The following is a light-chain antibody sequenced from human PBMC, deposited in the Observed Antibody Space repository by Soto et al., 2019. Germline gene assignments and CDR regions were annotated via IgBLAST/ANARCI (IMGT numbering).Light chain of an antibody. V-gene: IGKV3-20*01. CDR2: GAS. CDR1: QSVSNNY. J-gene: IGKJ1*01. Sequence: IVLTQSPGTLSLSPGERATLSCRASQSVSNNYLAWYQQKPGQAPRLLIYGASSRATGIPDRFSGSGSGTDFTLTIRRLEPGDFAVYYCQQYVTSPPGTFGQGTTVDIK. CDR3: QQYVTSPPGT.